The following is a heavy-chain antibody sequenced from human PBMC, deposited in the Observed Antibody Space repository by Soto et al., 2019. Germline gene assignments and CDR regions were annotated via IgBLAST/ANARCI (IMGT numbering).Heavy chain of an antibody. J-gene: IGHJ6*01. V-gene: IGHV3-30*18. CDR3: AKDLANILTGYYSESRYGMDV. D-gene: IGHD3-9*01. CDR2: ISYDGSNK. Sequence: GGSLRLSCAASGFTFSSYGMHWVRQAPGKGLEWVAVISYDGSNKYYADSVKGRFNISRDNSKNTLYLQMNSLRAEDTAVYYCAKDLANILTGYYSESRYGMDVWGQGTTVTVSS. CDR1: GFTFSSYG.